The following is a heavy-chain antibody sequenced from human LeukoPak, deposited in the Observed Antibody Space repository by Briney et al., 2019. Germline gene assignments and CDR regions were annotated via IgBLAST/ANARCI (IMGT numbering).Heavy chain of an antibody. V-gene: IGHV4-59*01. D-gene: IGHD2-21*02. J-gene: IGHJ4*02. CDR1: NGAISSYY. CDR3: ARGRRNDYYFDL. CDR2: IYYSGGS. Sequence: PSETLSLTCTVYNGAISSYYWSWVRQPPGKGLEWIGSIYYSGGSNYNPSLKSRVTISVDPSKRQFSLKLTSVTAADTAVYYCARGRRNDYYFDLWGQGTLVTVSP.